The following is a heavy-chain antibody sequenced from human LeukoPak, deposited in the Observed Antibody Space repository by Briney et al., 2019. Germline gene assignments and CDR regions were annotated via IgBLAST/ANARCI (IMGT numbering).Heavy chain of an antibody. D-gene: IGHD3-10*01. CDR1: GGSISSYY. J-gene: IGHJ5*02. CDR2: IYYSGST. Sequence: SETLSLTCTVSGGSISSYYWSWIRQPPGKGLEWIGYIYYSGSTNYNPSLKSRVTISVDTSNNQISLKLSSVTAADTAVYYCVRDHNQYYYGSGVSGGWFDPWGQGTLVTVSS. V-gene: IGHV4-59*12. CDR3: VRDHNQYYYGSGVSGGWFDP.